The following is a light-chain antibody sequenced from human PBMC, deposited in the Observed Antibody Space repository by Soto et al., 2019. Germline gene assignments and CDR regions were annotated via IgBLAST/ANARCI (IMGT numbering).Light chain of an antibody. CDR2: SVS. CDR3: SSFTNTYSRYA. J-gene: IGLJ1*01. V-gene: IGLV2-14*01. CDR1: SGDVGGYNY. Sequence: QSALRQPASVSGSPGQSITISCSGGSGDVGGYNYVSWFQHHSGKAPKLIIYSVSNRPSGISTRFSGSKSGDTASLTISGLQAEDEADYYCSSFTNTYSRYAFGTGTKVTVL.